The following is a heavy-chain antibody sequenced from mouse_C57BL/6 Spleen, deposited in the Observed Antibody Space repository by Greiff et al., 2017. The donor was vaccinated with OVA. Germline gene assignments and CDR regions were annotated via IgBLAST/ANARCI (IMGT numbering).Heavy chain of an antibody. CDR2: ISNGGGST. V-gene: IGHV5-12*01. D-gene: IGHD1-1*01. CDR1: GFTFSDYY. CDR3: ARRDYGSSLDY. J-gene: IGHJ2*01. Sequence: LVESGGGLVQPGGSLKLSCAASGFTFSDYYMYWVRQTPEKRLEWVAYISNGGGSTYYPDTVKGRFTISRDNAKNTLYLQMSRLKSEDTAMYYCARRDYGSSLDYWGQGTTLTVSS.